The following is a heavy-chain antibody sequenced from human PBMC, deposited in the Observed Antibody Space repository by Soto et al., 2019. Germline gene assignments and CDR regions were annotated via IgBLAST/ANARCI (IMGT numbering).Heavy chain of an antibody. J-gene: IGHJ5*02. CDR3: AREGWGYCSGGSCQNWFDP. D-gene: IGHD2-15*01. V-gene: IGHV4-59*01. Sequence: PSETLSLTCTVSGGSISSYYWSWIRQPPGKGLEWIGYIYYSGSTNYNPSLKSRVTISVDTSKNQFSLKLSSVTAADTAVYYCAREGWGYCSGGSCQNWFDPWGQGTLVTVSS. CDR1: GGSISSYY. CDR2: IYYSGST.